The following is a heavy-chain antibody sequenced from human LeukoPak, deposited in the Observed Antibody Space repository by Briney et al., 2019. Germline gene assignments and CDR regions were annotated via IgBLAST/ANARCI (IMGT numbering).Heavy chain of an antibody. Sequence: GGSLRLSCAASGFTFSDYWMHWVRQAPGKGLVWVSRINIDGSDTTYADSVKGRFTISRDNTRNTLHLEMDGLRAEDTAVYYCARVEKYCSAGRCYYFDYWGQGALVSVSS. CDR3: ARVEKYCSAGRCYYFDY. CDR2: INIDGSDT. V-gene: IGHV3-74*01. D-gene: IGHD2-8*02. CDR1: GFTFSDYW. J-gene: IGHJ4*02.